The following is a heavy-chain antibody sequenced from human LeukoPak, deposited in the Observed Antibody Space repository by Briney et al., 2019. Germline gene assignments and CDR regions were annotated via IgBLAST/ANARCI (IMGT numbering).Heavy chain of an antibody. J-gene: IGHJ3*02. CDR1: GGTFSSYA. D-gene: IGHD5-24*01. Sequence: SVKVSCKASGGTFSSYAISWVRQAPGQGLEWMGGIFPIFGTANYAQKFQGRVTITADQSTSTAYMELSSLRSEDTAVYYCARVGEGYPGGAFDIWGQGTMVTVSS. V-gene: IGHV1-69*01. CDR3: ARVGEGYPGGAFDI. CDR2: IFPIFGTA.